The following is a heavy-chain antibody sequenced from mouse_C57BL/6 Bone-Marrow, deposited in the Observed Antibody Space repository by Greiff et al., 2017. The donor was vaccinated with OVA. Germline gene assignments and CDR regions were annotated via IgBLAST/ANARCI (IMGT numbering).Heavy chain of an antibody. D-gene: IGHD2-4*01. CDR1: GYAFSSSW. Sequence: VKLQESGPELVKPGASVKISCKASGYAFSSSWMNWVKQRPGKGLEWIGRIYPGDGDTNYNGKFKGKATLTADKSSSTAYMQLSSLTSEDSAVYFCAREYDYDVGWFAYWGQGTLVTVSA. V-gene: IGHV1-82*01. J-gene: IGHJ3*01. CDR3: AREYDYDVGWFAY. CDR2: IYPGDGDT.